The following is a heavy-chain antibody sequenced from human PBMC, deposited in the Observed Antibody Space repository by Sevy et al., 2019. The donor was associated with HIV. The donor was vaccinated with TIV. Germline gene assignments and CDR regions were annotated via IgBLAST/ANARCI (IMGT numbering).Heavy chain of an antibody. CDR3: AKDRTTGIAAAGTPFDY. CDR2: ISYDGSNK. CDR1: GFTFSSYG. D-gene: IGHD6-13*01. Sequence: GGSLRLSCAASGFTFSSYGMHWVRQGPGKGLEWVAVISYDGSNKYYADSVKGRFTISRDNSKNTLYLQMNSLRAEDTAVYYCAKDRTTGIAAAGTPFDYWGQGTLVTVSS. V-gene: IGHV3-30*18. J-gene: IGHJ4*02.